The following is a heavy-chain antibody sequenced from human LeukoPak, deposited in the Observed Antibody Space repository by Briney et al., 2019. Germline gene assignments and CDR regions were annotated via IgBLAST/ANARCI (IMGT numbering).Heavy chain of an antibody. Sequence: GASVKVSCKASGYTFTSYGISWVRQAPGQGLEWMGWISAYNGNTNYAPKLQGRVTMTTATSTCTAYMELRRLRSDDTAVYYCARGEGYYDFWSGYYGGPQVDYWGQGTLVTVSS. CDR1: GYTFTSYG. CDR3: ARGEGYYDFWSGYYGGPQVDY. D-gene: IGHD3-3*01. J-gene: IGHJ4*02. V-gene: IGHV1-18*01. CDR2: ISAYNGNT.